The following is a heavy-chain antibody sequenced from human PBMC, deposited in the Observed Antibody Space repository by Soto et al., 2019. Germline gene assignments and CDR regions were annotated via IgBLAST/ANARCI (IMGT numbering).Heavy chain of an antibody. CDR3: ASRKREEICSSGNCYFTY. CDR2: VYYSGST. D-gene: IGHD2-2*01. Sequence: SETLSLTCTVSGGSISGYYWSWIRQPPGKGQEWIGYVYYSGSTYYNPSLKSRVIISVDASRNQFSLRVNSVTAADTAVYYCASRKREEICSSGNCYFTYWGQGTLVTVSS. V-gene: IGHV4-59*08. J-gene: IGHJ4*02. CDR1: GGSISGYY.